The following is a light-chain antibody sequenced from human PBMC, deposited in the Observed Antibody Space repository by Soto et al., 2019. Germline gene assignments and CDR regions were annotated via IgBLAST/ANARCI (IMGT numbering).Light chain of an antibody. J-gene: IGKJ5*01. CDR2: TAS. Sequence: IQLTQSPSSLSASVGDRVTITCRATQGISSYLAWYQQKPGKAPKLLIYTASTLQSGVPSRFSGSGSGTDFTLTISSLEPEDFAVYYCQQDYNLPITFGQGTRLEIK. CDR1: QGISSY. V-gene: IGKV1-9*01. CDR3: QQDYNLPIT.